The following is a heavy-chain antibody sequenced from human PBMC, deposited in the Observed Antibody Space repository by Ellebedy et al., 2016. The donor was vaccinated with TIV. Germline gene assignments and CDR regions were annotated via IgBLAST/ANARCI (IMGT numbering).Heavy chain of an antibody. V-gene: IGHV3-74*03. D-gene: IGHD6-13*01. J-gene: IGHJ4*02. Sequence: HTGGSLRLSCAASGFTFSSYWMHWVRQAPGKGLVWVSRITSDGSDIAYADSVRGRFTTSRDNAKNTLYLQMNSLRADDTAVYYCARVVAAAGRSGGGDYWGQGTLVTVSS. CDR3: ARVVAAAGRSGGGDY. CDR1: GFTFSSYW. CDR2: ITSDGSDI.